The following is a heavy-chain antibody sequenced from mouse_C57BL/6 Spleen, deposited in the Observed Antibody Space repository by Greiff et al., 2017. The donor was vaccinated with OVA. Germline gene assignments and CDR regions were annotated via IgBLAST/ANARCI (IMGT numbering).Heavy chain of an antibody. CDR1: GYSITSGYY. Sequence: EVQRVESGPGLVKPSQSLSLTCSVTGYSITSGYYWNWIRQFPGNKLEWMGYISYDGSNNYNPSLKNRISITRDTSKNQFFLKLNSVTTEDTATYYCARGFDYDPLFAYWGQGTLVTVSA. V-gene: IGHV3-6*01. J-gene: IGHJ3*01. CDR2: ISYDGSN. CDR3: ARGFDYDPLFAY. D-gene: IGHD2-4*01.